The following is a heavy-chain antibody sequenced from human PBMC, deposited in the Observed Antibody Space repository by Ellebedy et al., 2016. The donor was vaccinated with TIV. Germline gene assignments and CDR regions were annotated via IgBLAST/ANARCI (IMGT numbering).Heavy chain of an antibody. Sequence: ASVKVSCKASGYTFTGYFMHWVRQAPGEGLEWMGVINPSGGSPSYEQKFQGRVTMTRDTSTGTVYMELSSLRSEDTAVYYCARDLSFDYWGQGTLITVSS. CDR1: GYTFTGYF. V-gene: IGHV1-46*01. J-gene: IGHJ4*02. CDR2: INPSGGSP. D-gene: IGHD2/OR15-2a*01. CDR3: ARDLSFDY.